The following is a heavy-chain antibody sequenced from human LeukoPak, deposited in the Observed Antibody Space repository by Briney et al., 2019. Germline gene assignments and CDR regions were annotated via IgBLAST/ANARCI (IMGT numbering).Heavy chain of an antibody. CDR2: ISYDGSIK. Sequence: GGSLRLSCAASGFTFSNFAMHWVRQAPGKGLEWVAVISYDGSIKYYADSVKGRFTISRDNSKNTLYLQMNSLRAEDTAVYYCAREDMTTVTTRWAFGIWGQGSMVTVSS. CDR3: AREDMTTVTTRWAFGI. J-gene: IGHJ3*02. V-gene: IGHV3-30*04. D-gene: IGHD4-17*01. CDR1: GFTFSNFA.